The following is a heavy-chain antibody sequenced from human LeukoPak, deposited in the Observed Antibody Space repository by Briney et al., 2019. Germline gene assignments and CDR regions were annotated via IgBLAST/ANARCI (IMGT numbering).Heavy chain of an antibody. V-gene: IGHV3-7*01. CDR2: IKQDGSEK. CDR3: ARGQVFDY. Sequence: PGGSLRLSCAASGFTFSRYWMSWVRQAPGKGLEWVANIKQDGSEKYYVDSVKGRFSISRDNAKTSLYLQMNSLRAEDTAVYSCARGQVFDYWGQGTLVTVSS. J-gene: IGHJ4*02. CDR1: GFTFSRYW.